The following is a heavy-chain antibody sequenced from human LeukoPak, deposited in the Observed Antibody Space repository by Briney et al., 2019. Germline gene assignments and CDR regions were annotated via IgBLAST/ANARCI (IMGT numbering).Heavy chain of an antibody. Sequence: PGRSLRLSCAASGFTFDDYAMHWVRQPPGQGLEWVSGISWNSGRIGYADSVKGRFTISRDNAKNSLYLQLNSLRVEDTALYYCVKEIAAAGTGGVDYWGQGTLVTVSS. V-gene: IGHV3-9*01. J-gene: IGHJ4*02. CDR2: ISWNSGRI. CDR1: GFTFDDYA. CDR3: VKEIAAAGTGGVDY. D-gene: IGHD6-13*01.